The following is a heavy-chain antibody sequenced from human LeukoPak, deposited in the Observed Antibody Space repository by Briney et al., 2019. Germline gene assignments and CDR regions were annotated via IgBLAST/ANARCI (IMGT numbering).Heavy chain of an antibody. CDR2: ISSSGSTI. CDR1: GFTFSSCE. V-gene: IGHV3-48*03. D-gene: IGHD2-2*01. CDR3: ARGSRDAFDI. Sequence: GGSLRLSCAASGFTFSSCEMNWVRQAPGKGLEWVSCISSSGSTIYYADSVKGRFTISRDNAKNSVYLQMNSLRAEDTAVYYCARGSRDAFDIWGQGTMATVPS. J-gene: IGHJ3*02.